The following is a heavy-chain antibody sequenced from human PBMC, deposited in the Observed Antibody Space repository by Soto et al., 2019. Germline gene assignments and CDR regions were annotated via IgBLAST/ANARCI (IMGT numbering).Heavy chain of an antibody. V-gene: IGHV3-30*18. Sequence: QVQLVESGGGVVQPGRSLRVSCAASGFTFSSYGMHWVRQAPGKGLEWVAVISYDGSNKYYADSVKGRFTISRDNSKNTLYLQMNSLRAEVTAVYYCANAPAIVLVPAAMGGDYWGQGTLVTVSS. CDR1: GFTFSSYG. D-gene: IGHD2-2*01. CDR2: ISYDGSNK. CDR3: ANAPAIVLVPAAMGGDY. J-gene: IGHJ4*02.